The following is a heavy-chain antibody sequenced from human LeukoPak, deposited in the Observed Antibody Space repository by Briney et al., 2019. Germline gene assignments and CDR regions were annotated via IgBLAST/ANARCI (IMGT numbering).Heavy chain of an antibody. CDR2: INHSGST. Sequence: SETLSLTCTVSGYSISSGYYWGWIRQPPGKGLEWIGEINHSGSTNYNPSLKSRVTISVDTSKNQFSLKLSSVTAADTAVYYCARSRMVEMATNFDLENYFDYWGQGTLVTVSS. CDR1: GYSISSGYY. D-gene: IGHD5-24*01. CDR3: ARSRMVEMATNFDLENYFDY. J-gene: IGHJ4*02. V-gene: IGHV4-38-2*02.